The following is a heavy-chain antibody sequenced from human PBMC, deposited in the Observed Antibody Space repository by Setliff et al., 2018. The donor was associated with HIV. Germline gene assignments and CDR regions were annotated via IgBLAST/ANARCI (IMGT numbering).Heavy chain of an antibody. D-gene: IGHD2-2*01. J-gene: IGHJ6*03. Sequence: SETLSLTCTVSGGSISGNNYRWSWIRQPAGKGLEWIGHIYTNGSTNYNPSLKSRVTISVDTSKNQFSLKLSSVTAADTAVYYCGNQAVVPADMDYYYYIDVWGKGTTVTVSS. CDR3: GNQAVVPADMDYYYYIDV. CDR2: IYTNGST. V-gene: IGHV4-61*09. CDR1: GGSISGNNYR.